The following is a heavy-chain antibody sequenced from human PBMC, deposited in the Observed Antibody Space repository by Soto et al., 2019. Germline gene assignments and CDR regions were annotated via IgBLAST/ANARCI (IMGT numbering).Heavy chain of an antibody. D-gene: IGHD5-12*01. CDR1: GFTFSSYS. J-gene: IGHJ4*02. Sequence: PGGSLRLSCAASGFTFSSYSMNWVRQAPGKGLEWVAYISSSSSTIYYADSVKGRFTISRDNAKNSLYLQMNSLRDADTGVYYCARGLRGYSLYWGQGTLVTVSS. CDR3: ARGLRGYSLY. CDR2: ISSSSSTI. V-gene: IGHV3-48*02.